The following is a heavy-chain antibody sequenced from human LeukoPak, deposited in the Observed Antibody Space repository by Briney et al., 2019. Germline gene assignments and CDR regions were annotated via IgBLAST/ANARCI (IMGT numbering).Heavy chain of an antibody. CDR2: INQDGSKK. Sequence: GGSLRLSCVASRFTFSNYWMSWVRQPPGKGLEWVANINQDGSKKRYADSMKGRFTISRDNAKESLYLQLNSLRAEDTAVYYCAKWGPYCVGDYCPALDSWGQGTLVTVSS. CDR3: AKWGPYCVGDYCPALDS. V-gene: IGHV3-7*01. J-gene: IGHJ4*02. CDR1: RFTFSNYW. D-gene: IGHD2-21*02.